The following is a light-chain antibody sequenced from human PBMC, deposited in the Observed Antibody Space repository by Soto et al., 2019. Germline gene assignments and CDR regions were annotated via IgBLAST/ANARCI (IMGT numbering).Light chain of an antibody. J-gene: IGKJ4*01. Sequence: DIGMTQSPSTLSVAPGERVTFSCRASQGVSRKLAWYQNKPGQAPRLLISGASTGATGIPARFSGSGSGTEFTLTISRMEPEDFAVYYCHQYGISPFGGGTKVDIK. CDR3: HQYGISP. V-gene: IGKV3-15*01. CDR2: GAS. CDR1: QGVSRK.